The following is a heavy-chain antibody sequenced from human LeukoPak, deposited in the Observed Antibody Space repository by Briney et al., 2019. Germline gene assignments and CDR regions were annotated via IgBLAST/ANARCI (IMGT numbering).Heavy chain of an antibody. Sequence: TSETLSLTCTVSGGSISNYYWSWIRQPAGKGLEWIGRIYTSGTTNYNPSLKSRVTMSVDTSKNQFSLELSSVTAADTAVYYCARGGYSSSSPSYYYYYMDVWGKGTTVTVSS. CDR3: ARGGYSSSSPSYYYYYMDV. CDR1: GGSISNYY. D-gene: IGHD6-6*01. J-gene: IGHJ6*03. CDR2: IYTSGTT. V-gene: IGHV4-4*07.